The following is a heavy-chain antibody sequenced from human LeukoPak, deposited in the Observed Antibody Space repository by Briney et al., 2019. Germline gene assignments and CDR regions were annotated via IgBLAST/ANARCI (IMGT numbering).Heavy chain of an antibody. J-gene: IGHJ4*02. Sequence: GGSLGLSCEASGFTFSSHWMHWVRQAPGKGLVWVSNIRGDGGLFGYADSVKGRFAVSRDNARNTLYLHMNSLRAEDTAVYYCARDEVGAPPIDYWGQGVLVTVSS. D-gene: IGHD1-26*01. CDR1: GFTFSSHW. V-gene: IGHV3-74*01. CDR2: IRGDGGLF. CDR3: ARDEVGAPPIDY.